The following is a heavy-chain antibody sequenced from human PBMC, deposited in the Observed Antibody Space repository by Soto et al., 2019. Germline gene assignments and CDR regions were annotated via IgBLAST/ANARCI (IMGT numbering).Heavy chain of an antibody. J-gene: IGHJ4*02. V-gene: IGHV4-59*08. D-gene: IGHD3-9*01. CDR2: IYYSGST. Sequence: PSETLSLTCTVSGGSISSYYWSWIRQPPGKGLEWIGYIYYSGSTNYNPSLKSRVTISVDTSKNQFSLKLSSVTAADTAVYYCARHADYDILTGPDYWGQGTLVTV. CDR1: GGSISSYY. CDR3: ARHADYDILTGPDY.